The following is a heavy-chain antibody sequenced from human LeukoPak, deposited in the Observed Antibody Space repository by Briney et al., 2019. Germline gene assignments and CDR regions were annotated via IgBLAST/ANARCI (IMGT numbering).Heavy chain of an antibody. CDR1: GFTFSSYE. CDR2: ISSSGSTI. V-gene: IGHV3-48*03. Sequence: PGGSLRLSCAASGFTFSSYEMNWVRQAPGKGLEWVSDISSSGSTIYYADSVKGRFTISRDNAKNSLYLQMNSLRAEDTAVYYCARAGGKIQLWLTVGYYFDYWGQGTLVTVSS. J-gene: IGHJ4*02. CDR3: ARAGGKIQLWLTVGYYFDY. D-gene: IGHD5-18*01.